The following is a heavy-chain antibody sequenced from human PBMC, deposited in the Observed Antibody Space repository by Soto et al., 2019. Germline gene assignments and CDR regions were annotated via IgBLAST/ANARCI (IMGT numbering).Heavy chain of an antibody. V-gene: IGHV4-39*01. CDR2: IYYSGST. CDR1: GGSISSSSYY. CDR3: AELRYFDGHYFDY. D-gene: IGHD3-9*01. J-gene: IGHJ4*02. Sequence: PSETLSLTCTVSGGSISSSSYYWGWIRQAPGKGLEWIGSIYYSGSTYYNPSLKSRVTISVDTSKNQFSLKLSSVTAADTAVYYCAELRYFDGHYFDYWGQGTLVTVSS.